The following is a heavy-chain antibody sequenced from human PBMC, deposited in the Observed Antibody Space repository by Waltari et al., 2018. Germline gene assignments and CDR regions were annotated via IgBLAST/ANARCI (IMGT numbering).Heavy chain of an antibody. D-gene: IGHD2-15*01. CDR2: LSSGGDYI. Sequence: EVQLVESGGGLVKPGGSLRLSCAASGFSFSSYCMHWVRQAPGRGREWVSFLSSGGDYIYYTDSVKGRFTISRDNAKNSLYMQMNSLRAEDTALYYCATNLYCGGGTGEHRVIDYWGQGTLVTVSS. V-gene: IGHV3-21*01. CDR1: GFSFSSYC. J-gene: IGHJ4*02. CDR3: ATNLYCGGGTGEHRVIDY.